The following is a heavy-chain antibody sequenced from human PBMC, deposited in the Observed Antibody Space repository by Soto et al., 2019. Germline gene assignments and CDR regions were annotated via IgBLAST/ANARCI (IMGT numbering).Heavy chain of an antibody. CDR3: ATGDIVVVPAAIFY. J-gene: IGHJ4*02. V-gene: IGHV3-30*03. CDR2: ISYDGSNK. D-gene: IGHD2-2*01. Sequence: QVQLVESGGGVVQPGRSLRLSCAASGFTFSSYGMHWVRQAPGKGLEWVAVISYDGSNKYYADSVKGRFTISRDNSKNTLYLQMTSLRAEDTAVYYCATGDIVVVPAAIFYWCQGTLVTVSS. CDR1: GFTFSSYG.